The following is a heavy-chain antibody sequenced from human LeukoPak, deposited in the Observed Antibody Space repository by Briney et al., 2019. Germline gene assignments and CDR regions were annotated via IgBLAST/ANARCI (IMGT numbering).Heavy chain of an antibody. V-gene: IGHV4-59*01. D-gene: IGHD6-19*01. CDR2: IYYSGST. CDR1: GGSISSYY. CDR3: ARTRYSSGWSPTYGMDV. J-gene: IGHJ6*02. Sequence: PSETLSLTCTVSGGSISSYYWSWIRQPPGKGLEWIEYIYYSGSTNYNPSLKSRVTISVDTSKNQFSLKLSSVTAADTAVYYCARTRYSSGWSPTYGMDVWGQGTTVTVSS.